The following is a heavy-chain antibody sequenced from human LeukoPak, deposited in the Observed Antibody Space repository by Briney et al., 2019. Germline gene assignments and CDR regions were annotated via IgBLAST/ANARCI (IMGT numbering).Heavy chain of an antibody. J-gene: IGHJ6*03. Sequence: GGSLRLSCVASELIFSDFCMTWVRQAPGEGLEWVANIKQDGSEKYFVDSVKGRFTISRDNAKDSLYLQMNSLRAEDTAVYYCARGQRDGDYYYYYYYMDVWGKGTTVTVSS. CDR1: ELIFSDFC. V-gene: IGHV3-7*01. CDR3: ARGQRDGDYYYYYYYMDV. CDR2: IKQDGSEK. D-gene: IGHD4-17*01.